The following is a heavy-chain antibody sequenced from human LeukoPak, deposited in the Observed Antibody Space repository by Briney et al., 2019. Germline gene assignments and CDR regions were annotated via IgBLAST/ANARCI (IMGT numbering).Heavy chain of an antibody. CDR2: FDPEDGET. V-gene: IGHV1-24*01. CDR3: ATPIVGATRPPFDY. Sequence: GASVKVSCKVSGYTLTELSMHWVRQAPGKGLEWMGGFDPEDGETIYAQKFQGRVTMTEDTSTDTAYMELSSLRSEDTAVYYCATPIVGATRPPFDYWGQGTLVTVSS. J-gene: IGHJ4*02. D-gene: IGHD1-26*01. CDR1: GYTLTELS.